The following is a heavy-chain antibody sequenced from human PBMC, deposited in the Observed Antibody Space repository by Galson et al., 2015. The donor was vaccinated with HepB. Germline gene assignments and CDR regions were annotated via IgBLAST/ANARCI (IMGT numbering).Heavy chain of an antibody. Sequence: SCKASGYTFTGYYMHWVRQAPGQGLEWVGRINPNSGGTNHAQKFQGRVTMTTDTSTSTAYMELRSLRSDDTAVYYCAKSRAGWLVSPGGLDYWGQGTLVTVSS. D-gene: IGHD6-19*01. CDR3: AKSRAGWLVSPGGLDY. CDR1: GYTFTGYY. V-gene: IGHV1-2*06. CDR2: INPNSGGT. J-gene: IGHJ4*02.